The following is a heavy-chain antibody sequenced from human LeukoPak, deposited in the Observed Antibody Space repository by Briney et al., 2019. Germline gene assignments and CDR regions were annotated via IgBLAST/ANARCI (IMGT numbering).Heavy chain of an antibody. D-gene: IGHD3-10*01. V-gene: IGHV3-21*01. CDR1: GFTFSNYS. CDR2: ISSSSSYI. J-gene: IGHJ6*03. CDR3: TRDGDTVLTRGYYYYMDV. Sequence: GGSLRLSCAASGFTFSNYSMNWVRQAPGKGLEWVSSISSSSSYIYYADSVKGRFTISRDNAKKSLNLQMNSLRAEDTAVYYCTRDGDTVLTRGYYYYMDVWGKGTTVTVSS.